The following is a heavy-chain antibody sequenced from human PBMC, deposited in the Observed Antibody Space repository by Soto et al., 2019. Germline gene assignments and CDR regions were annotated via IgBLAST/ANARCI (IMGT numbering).Heavy chain of an antibody. J-gene: IGHJ6*02. Sequence: QVQLVQSGAEVKKPGASVKVSCKASGYTFTSYYMHWVRQAPGQGLEWVGIINPTGGSTTYAQKWQGRVTMTRDTSTSTVYMELSSLRSDDTAVYYCARGEYLSTFGMDLWGQGTTVTVSS. CDR1: GYTFTSYY. CDR2: INPTGGST. CDR3: ARGEYLSTFGMDL. V-gene: IGHV1-46*04. D-gene: IGHD3-16*01.